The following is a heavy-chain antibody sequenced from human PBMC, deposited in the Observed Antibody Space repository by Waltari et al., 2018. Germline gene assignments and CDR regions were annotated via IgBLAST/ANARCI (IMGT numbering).Heavy chain of an antibody. Sequence: QVQLVQSGAEVKKPGSSVKVSCKASGGTFSSYAISWVRQAPGQGLEWMGGIIPIFGTANYAQKFQGRVTITTDESTSTAYMELSSLRSEDTAVYYCARDQLRTRGVTLLAFDIWGQGTMVTVSS. CDR3: ARDQLRTRGVTLLAFDI. CDR1: GGTFSSYA. CDR2: IIPIFGTA. J-gene: IGHJ3*02. V-gene: IGHV1-69*05. D-gene: IGHD1-20*01.